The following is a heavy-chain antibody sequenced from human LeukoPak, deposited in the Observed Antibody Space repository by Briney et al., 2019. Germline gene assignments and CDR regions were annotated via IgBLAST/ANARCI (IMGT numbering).Heavy chain of an antibody. Sequence: GGSLRLSCAASGFTFSSYWMTWVRQAPGKGLEWVASIQQGGSEKHYVDSVKGRFTISRDNAKNSLYLRMNSVRAEDTAVYYCARDVSDENGSASRIHLDSWGQGTLVTVSS. D-gene: IGHD6-6*01. J-gene: IGHJ4*02. V-gene: IGHV3-7*01. CDR1: GFTFSSYW. CDR2: IQQGGSEK. CDR3: ARDVSDENGSASRIHLDS.